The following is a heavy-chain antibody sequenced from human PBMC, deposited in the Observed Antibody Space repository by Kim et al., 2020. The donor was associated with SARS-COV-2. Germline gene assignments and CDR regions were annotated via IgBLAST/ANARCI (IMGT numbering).Heavy chain of an antibody. CDR2: TFSDGNTT. J-gene: IGHJ4*02. CDR1: GFTTFSSYW. Sequence: GGSLRLSCAAAGFTTFSSYWMRCVHQARGKLVGWVARTFSDGNTTSYADFVTGRFSICRDNAKNTQHLQMNSLGAEDTADYYCASSPSKYNYGAYRGQGTPVTVSS. D-gene: IGHD5-18*01. V-gene: IGHV3-74*01. CDR3: ASSPSKYNYGAY.